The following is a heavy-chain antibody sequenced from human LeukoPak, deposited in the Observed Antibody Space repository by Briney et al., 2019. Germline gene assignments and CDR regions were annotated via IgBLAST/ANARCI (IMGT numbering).Heavy chain of an antibody. D-gene: IGHD3-9*01. V-gene: IGHV1-2*02. CDR2: INPNSGGT. CDR3: ARVADYDILTGYDY. J-gene: IGHJ4*02. CDR1: GFTFSSYG. Sequence: GGSLRLSCAASGFTFSSYGMHWVRQAPGQGPEWMGWINPNSGGTNYAQKFQGRVTMTRDTSISTAYMELSRLRSDDTAVYYCARVADYDILTGYDYWGQGTLVTVSS.